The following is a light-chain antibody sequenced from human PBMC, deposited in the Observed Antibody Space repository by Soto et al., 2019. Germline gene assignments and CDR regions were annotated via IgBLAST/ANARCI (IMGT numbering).Light chain of an antibody. CDR1: SGHSTYA. CDR3: QHCGTGAQAV. J-gene: IGLJ7*01. V-gene: IGLV4-69*01. Sequence: QPVLTQSPSASASLGASVKLTCTLSSGHSTYAIAWHQQQPGKGPRYLMNLNTDGSHTKGDGIPDRFSGSSSGADRYLTIPRLQSEDESDNYSQHCGTGAQAVLGGGTQLTVL. CDR2: LNTDGSH.